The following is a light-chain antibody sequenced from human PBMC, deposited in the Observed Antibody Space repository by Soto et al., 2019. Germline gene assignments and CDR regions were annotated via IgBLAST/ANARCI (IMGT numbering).Light chain of an antibody. V-gene: IGKV3-15*01. CDR2: GAS. J-gene: IGKJ5*01. CDR3: QQYDKWPPIT. CDR1: QSVSSN. Sequence: EVVMTQSPATLSVSPGERATLSCRASQSVSSNLAWYQQKHGQAPRLLIHGASTRATGIPARFSGSGSGTEFTLTIRSLQSEDFAVYYCQQYDKWPPITCGQGTQREIK.